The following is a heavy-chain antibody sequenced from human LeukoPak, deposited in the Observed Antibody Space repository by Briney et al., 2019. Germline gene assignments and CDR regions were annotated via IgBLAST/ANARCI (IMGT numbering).Heavy chain of an antibody. CDR2: IAPSNAGAGT. Sequence: ASVKVSCKASGYTFTGYFLHWVRQAPGQGLEWMGWIAPSNAGAGTKFAQQFQGRVTMTRDTSISTAYMDLSTLRSDDTAIYYCARSRGYNYPTYFDYWGQGTLVTVSS. CDR3: ARSRGYNYPTYFDY. CDR1: GYTFTGYF. V-gene: IGHV1-2*02. J-gene: IGHJ4*02. D-gene: IGHD5-18*01.